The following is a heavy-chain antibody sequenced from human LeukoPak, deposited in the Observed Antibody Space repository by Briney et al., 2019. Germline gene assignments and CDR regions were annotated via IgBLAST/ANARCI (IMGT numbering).Heavy chain of an antibody. Sequence: GGSLRLSCAASGLTFSDYAMSWFRQAPGKGLEWVSGITSGFTPHYADSVKGRFTISRDNSKNMFHLQLNSLRAEDTAVYYCAKGYSDSRVADVFFEYWGQGTLVTASS. V-gene: IGHV3-23*01. CDR3: AKGYSDSRVADVFFEY. CDR1: GLTFSDYA. D-gene: IGHD2-15*01. CDR2: ITSGFTP. J-gene: IGHJ4*02.